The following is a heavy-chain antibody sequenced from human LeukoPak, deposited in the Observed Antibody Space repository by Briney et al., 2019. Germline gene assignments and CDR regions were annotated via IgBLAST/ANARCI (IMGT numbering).Heavy chain of an antibody. CDR2: IKSKTDGGTT. Sequence: PGGSLILSCAASGFTFSNAWMSWVRQAPGKGLEWVGRIKSKTDGGTTDYAAPVKGRFTISRDDSKNTLYLQMTSLKTEDTAVYYCTEVVAAVSIFDYWGQGTLVTVSS. CDR1: GFTFSNAW. CDR3: TEVVAAVSIFDY. D-gene: IGHD6-19*01. V-gene: IGHV3-15*01. J-gene: IGHJ4*02.